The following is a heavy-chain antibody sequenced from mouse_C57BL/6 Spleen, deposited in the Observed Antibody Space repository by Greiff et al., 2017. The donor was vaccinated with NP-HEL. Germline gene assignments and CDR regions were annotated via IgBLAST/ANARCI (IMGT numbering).Heavy chain of an antibody. CDR2: IHPNSGST. CDR1: GYTFTSYW. D-gene: IGHD2-3*01. CDR3: ARSFYDGYYVMGY. Sequence: VQLQQPGAELVKPGASVKLSCKASGYTFTSYWMHWVKQRPGQGLEWIGMIHPNSGSTNYNEKFKSKATLTVDKSSSTAYMQLSSLTSEDSAVYYCARSFYDGYYVMGYWGQGTSVTVSS. J-gene: IGHJ4*01. V-gene: IGHV1-64*01.